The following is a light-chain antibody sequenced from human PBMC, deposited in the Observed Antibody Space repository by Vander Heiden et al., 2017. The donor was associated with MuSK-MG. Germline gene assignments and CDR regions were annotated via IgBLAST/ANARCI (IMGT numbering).Light chain of an antibody. J-gene: IGKJ1*01. CDR2: GAS. V-gene: IGKV3-15*01. Sequence: EIVMTQSPATLSVSPGERATLSCRASQSVSSNLAWYQQKPGQAPRLLIYGASTRATGIPARFSGSGCGREFTLTISSRQSEDFAVYYCQQDNNWPPGTFGQGTKVEIK. CDR1: QSVSSN. CDR3: QQDNNWPPGT.